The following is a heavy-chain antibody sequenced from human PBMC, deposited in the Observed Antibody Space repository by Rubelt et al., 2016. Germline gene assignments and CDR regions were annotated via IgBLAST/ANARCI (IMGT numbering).Heavy chain of an antibody. Sequence: VSGGSISTFYWTWIRQPPGRGLEWIGNLSNGGSTNYNPSLKSRVTISVDTSKNQFSLKLSSVTAADTAVYYCARTKYSGSWGLHDYWGQGTLVTVSS. CDR3: ARTKYSGSWGLHDY. CDR1: GGSISTFY. V-gene: IGHV4-59*01. J-gene: IGHJ4*02. D-gene: IGHD1-26*01. CDR2: LSNGGST.